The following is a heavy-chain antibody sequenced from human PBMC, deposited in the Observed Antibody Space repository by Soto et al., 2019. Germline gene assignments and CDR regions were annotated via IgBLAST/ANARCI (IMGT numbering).Heavy chain of an antibody. Sequence: PSETLSLTCAVYGGSFSGYYWSWIRQPPGKGLEWIGEINHSGSTNYNPSLKSRVTISVDTSKNQFSLKPSSVTAADTAVYYCAPSSSAPNRYDYWGQGTLITVSS. CDR3: APSSSAPNRYDY. CDR1: GGSFSGYY. V-gene: IGHV4-34*01. D-gene: IGHD6-6*01. CDR2: INHSGST. J-gene: IGHJ4*02.